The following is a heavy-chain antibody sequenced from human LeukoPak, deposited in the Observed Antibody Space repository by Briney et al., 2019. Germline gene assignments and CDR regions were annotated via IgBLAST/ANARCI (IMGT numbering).Heavy chain of an antibody. Sequence: GGSLRLSCAASGFTFSSYEMNWVRQAPGKGLEWVSYISSSGSTIYYADSVKGRFTISRDNAKNSLYLQMNSLRAEDTAVYYCASWKAYYYDSSGYFDYWGQGTLVTVSS. CDR2: ISSSGSTI. J-gene: IGHJ4*02. D-gene: IGHD3-22*01. CDR3: ASWKAYYYDSSGYFDY. CDR1: GFTFSSYE. V-gene: IGHV3-48*03.